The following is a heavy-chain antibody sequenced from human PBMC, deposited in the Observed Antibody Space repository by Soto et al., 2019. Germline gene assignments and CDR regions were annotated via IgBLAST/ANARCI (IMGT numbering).Heavy chain of an antibody. V-gene: IGHV1-69*12. CDR1: GGTFSSYA. CDR3: ARARLVVGANNYYYYGMDV. D-gene: IGHD1-26*01. CDR2: IIPIFGTA. J-gene: IGHJ6*02. Sequence: QVQLVQSGAEVKKPGSSVKVSCKASGGTFSSYAISWVRQAPGQGLEWMGGIIPIFGTANYAQKFQGRVTITADESTSTASMELSSLRSEDTAVYYCARARLVVGANNYYYYGMDVWGQGTTVTVSS.